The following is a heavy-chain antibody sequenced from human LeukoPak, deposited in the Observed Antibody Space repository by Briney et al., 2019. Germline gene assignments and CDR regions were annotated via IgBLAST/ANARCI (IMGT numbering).Heavy chain of an antibody. Sequence: GGSLRLSCAASGFTFSSYAMHWVRQAPGKGLEWVAVISYDGSNKYYADSVKGRFTISRDNSKNTLYLQMNSLRAEDTAVYYCARDHLSSSSSPWGQGTLVTVSS. V-gene: IGHV3-30-3*01. CDR2: ISYDGSNK. J-gene: IGHJ5*02. CDR3: ARDHLSSSSSP. D-gene: IGHD6-6*01. CDR1: GFTFSSYA.